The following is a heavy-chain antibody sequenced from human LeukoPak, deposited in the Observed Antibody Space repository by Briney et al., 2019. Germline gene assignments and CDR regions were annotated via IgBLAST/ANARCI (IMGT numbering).Heavy chain of an antibody. CDR1: GFIVRSNY. Sequence: GGSLRLSCAASGFIVRSNYMNWVRQAPGKGLECVTVIYSGGSTYYADSVKGRFTISRDNSKNTLYLQMNSLRAEDTAVYYCARGDYMDVWGKGTTVTVSS. J-gene: IGHJ6*03. CDR3: ARGDYMDV. V-gene: IGHV3-53*01. CDR2: IYSGGST.